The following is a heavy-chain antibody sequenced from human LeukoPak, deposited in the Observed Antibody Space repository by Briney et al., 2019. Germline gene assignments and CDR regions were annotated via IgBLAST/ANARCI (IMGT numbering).Heavy chain of an antibody. CDR3: ATQRSGGSCFDP. J-gene: IGHJ5*02. Sequence: GASVKVSCKASGGTFSSYAISWVRQAPGQGLEWMGGIIPIFGTANYAQKFQGRVTITADESTSTAYMELSSLRSEDTAVYYCATQRSGGSCFDPWGQGTLVTVSS. CDR1: GGTFSSYA. D-gene: IGHD2-15*01. CDR2: IIPIFGTA. V-gene: IGHV1-69*13.